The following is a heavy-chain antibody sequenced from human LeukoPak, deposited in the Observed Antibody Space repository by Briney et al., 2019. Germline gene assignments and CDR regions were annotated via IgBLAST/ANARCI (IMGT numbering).Heavy chain of an antibody. Sequence: GRSLRLSCASSGFTFSNYAMSWVRQTPGKGLEWVSAISISAGNTYYAGSVKGRFTISRDNSKNTLYLQMHSLRAEDTAVYYYAKDGAPYESSDYDYVGYFDYWGQGTLVTVSS. CDR2: ISISAGNT. CDR1: GFTFSNYA. CDR3: AKDGAPYESSDYDYVGYFDY. J-gene: IGHJ4*02. D-gene: IGHD3-22*01. V-gene: IGHV3-23*01.